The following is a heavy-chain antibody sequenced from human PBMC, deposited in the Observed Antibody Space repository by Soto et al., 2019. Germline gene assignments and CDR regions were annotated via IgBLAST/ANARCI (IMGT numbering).Heavy chain of an antibody. Sequence: PGGSLRLSCAASGFSLSAYSMNWVRQAPGKGLEWLSSITSRSDIYYADSVRGRFTISRDNAKNSVSLQMNSLRAEDTAVYYCAREETACYLAYWARGALVTVSS. D-gene: IGHD2-21*02. CDR1: GFSLSAYS. CDR2: ITSRSDI. J-gene: IGHJ4*02. V-gene: IGHV3-21*01. CDR3: AREETACYLAY.